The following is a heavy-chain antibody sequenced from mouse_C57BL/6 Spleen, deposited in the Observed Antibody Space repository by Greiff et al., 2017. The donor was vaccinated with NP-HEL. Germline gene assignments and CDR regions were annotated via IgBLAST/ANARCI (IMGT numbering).Heavy chain of an antibody. J-gene: IGHJ1*03. CDR3: ARNDYGSSYEYFDV. CDR2: ISSGSSTI. V-gene: IGHV5-17*01. CDR1: GFTFSDYG. D-gene: IGHD1-1*01. Sequence: EVMLVESGGGLVKPGGSLKLSCAASGFTFSDYGMHWVRQAPEKGLEWVAYISSGSSTIYYADTVKGRFTISRDNAKNTLFLQMTSLRSEDTAMYYCARNDYGSSYEYFDVWGTGTTVTVSS.